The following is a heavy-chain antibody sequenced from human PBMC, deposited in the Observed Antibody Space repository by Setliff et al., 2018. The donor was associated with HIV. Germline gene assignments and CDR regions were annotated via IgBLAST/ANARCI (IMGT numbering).Heavy chain of an antibody. Sequence: GSLRLSCAASGFTFSSYEMNWVRQAPGKGLEWVSYISTSGSSIHYAASVKGRFSISRDNAKNSLYLQMNSLRAEDTAVYFCARDPDYGDFIALDIWGQGTMVTVSS. CDR1: GFTFSSYE. CDR2: ISTSGSSI. J-gene: IGHJ3*02. V-gene: IGHV3-48*03. D-gene: IGHD4-17*01. CDR3: ARDPDYGDFIALDI.